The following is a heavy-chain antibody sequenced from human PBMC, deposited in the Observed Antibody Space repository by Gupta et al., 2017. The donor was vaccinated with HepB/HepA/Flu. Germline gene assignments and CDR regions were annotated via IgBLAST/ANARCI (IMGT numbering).Heavy chain of an antibody. CDR2: VDYSGST. CDR3: ARWGRSNNWFDH. V-gene: IGHV4-39*01. D-gene: IGHD3-16*01. J-gene: IGHJ5*02. Sequence: QLQESGPGLVKPSETLSFTCIVSGGSVSSSSYSWGWIRQPPGKGLEWIGNVDYSGSTYYNPSLKSRVTVSVDTSKNQFSLKVNSVTAADTAVYYCARWGRSNNWFDHWGRGTLVTVSS. CDR1: GGSVSSSSYS.